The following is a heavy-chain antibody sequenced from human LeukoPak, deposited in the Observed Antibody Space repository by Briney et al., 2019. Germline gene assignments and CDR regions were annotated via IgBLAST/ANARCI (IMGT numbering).Heavy chain of an antibody. J-gene: IGHJ3*02. CDR2: IWYDGSNK. D-gene: IGHD1-26*01. V-gene: IGHV3-33*01. Sequence: GGSLRLSCAASGFTFSSYGMHWVRQAPGKGLEWVAVIWYDGSNKYYADSVKGRFTISRDNSKNTLYLQMNSLRAEDTAVYYCARIGGGNAFDIWGQGTMVTVSS. CDR1: GFTFSSYG. CDR3: ARIGGGNAFDI.